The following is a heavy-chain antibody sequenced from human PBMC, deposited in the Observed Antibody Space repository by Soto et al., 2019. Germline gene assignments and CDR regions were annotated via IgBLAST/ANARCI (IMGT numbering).Heavy chain of an antibody. CDR1: GFSFSSHA. J-gene: IGHJ4*02. Sequence: GGSLRLSCVASGFSFSSHAMSRVRQAPGKGLEWVSVISGSDGSTYYADSVKGRFTISRDNSKNTLYLQMNSLRAEDTAVYYCAKDRERDAWYEDYWGQGTLVTVSS. V-gene: IGHV3-23*01. D-gene: IGHD6-13*01. CDR2: ISGSDGST. CDR3: AKDRERDAWYEDY.